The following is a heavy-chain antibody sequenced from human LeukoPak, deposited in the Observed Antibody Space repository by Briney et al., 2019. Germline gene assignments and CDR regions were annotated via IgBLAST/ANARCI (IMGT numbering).Heavy chain of an antibody. D-gene: IGHD6-13*01. Sequence: KPSETLSLTCAVYGGSFSGYYWSWIRQPPGKGLEWIGEINHSGSTNYNPSLKSRVTISVDTSKNQFSLKLSSVTAADTAVYYCARPGYSSSWYSNWFDPWGQGTLVTVSS. V-gene: IGHV4-34*01. CDR2: INHSGST. J-gene: IGHJ5*02. CDR3: ARPGYSSSWYSNWFDP. CDR1: GGSFSGYY.